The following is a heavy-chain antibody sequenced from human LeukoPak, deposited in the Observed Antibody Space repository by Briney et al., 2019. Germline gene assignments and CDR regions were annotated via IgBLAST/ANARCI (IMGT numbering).Heavy chain of an antibody. V-gene: IGHV1-2*02. J-gene: IGHJ4*02. CDR1: GYTFTGKF. Sequence: ASVKVSCKASGYTFTGKFIHWVRQAPGQGFEWMGWIDPNSGGTDYAQKFRGRVTMTRDTSTSTAYMDLSSLISDDTAVYYCARDREGLAYFDYWGQGTLVTVSS. CDR2: IDPNSGGT. D-gene: IGHD3/OR15-3a*01. CDR3: ARDREGLAYFDY.